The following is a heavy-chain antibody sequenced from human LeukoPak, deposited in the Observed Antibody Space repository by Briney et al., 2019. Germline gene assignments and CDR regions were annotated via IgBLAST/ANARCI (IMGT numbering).Heavy chain of an antibody. V-gene: IGHV1-8*03. D-gene: IGHD1-14*01. CDR3: ARATRTEDDAFDI. J-gene: IGHJ3*02. CDR2: MNPNSGNT. Sequence: GASVKVSCKASGYTFTSYDNNWVRQATGQGLEWMGWMNPNSGNTGYAQKFQGRVTITRNTSISTAYMELSSLRSEDTAVYYCARATRTEDDAFDIWGQGTMVTVSS. CDR1: GYTFTSYD.